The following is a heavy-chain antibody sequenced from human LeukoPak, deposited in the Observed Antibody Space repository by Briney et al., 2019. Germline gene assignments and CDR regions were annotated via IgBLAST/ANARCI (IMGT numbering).Heavy chain of an antibody. Sequence: SETLSLTCTVSGGSISSYYWSWIRQPPGKGLEWIGYIYYSGSTNYNPSLKSRVTISVDTSKNHFSLKLSSVTAADTAVYYCARLERWSYYFDYWGQGTLVTVSS. CDR2: IYYSGST. CDR1: GGSISSYY. CDR3: ARLERWSYYFDY. V-gene: IGHV4-59*08. D-gene: IGHD5-24*01. J-gene: IGHJ4*02.